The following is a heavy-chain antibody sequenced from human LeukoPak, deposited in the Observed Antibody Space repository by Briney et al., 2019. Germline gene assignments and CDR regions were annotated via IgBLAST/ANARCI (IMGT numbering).Heavy chain of an antibody. CDR3: ARDQDDVVVPAAMYYFDY. D-gene: IGHD2-2*01. CDR2: ISSSSSYI. V-gene: IGHV3-21*01. J-gene: IGHJ4*02. Sequence: PGGSLRLSCAASGFTFSSYSMNWVRQAPGKGLEWVSSISSSSSYIYYADSVKGRFTISRDNAKNTLYLQMNSLRAEDTAVYYCARDQDDVVVPAAMYYFDYWGQGTLVTVYS. CDR1: GFTFSSYS.